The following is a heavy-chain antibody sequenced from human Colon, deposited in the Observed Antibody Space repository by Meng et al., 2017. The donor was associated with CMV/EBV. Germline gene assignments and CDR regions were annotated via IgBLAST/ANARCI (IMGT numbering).Heavy chain of an antibody. CDR1: GGSISSGNSY. CDR3: ASFVLGWNAYDT. V-gene: IGHV4-31*03. D-gene: IGHD3/OR15-3a*01. J-gene: IGHJ5*02. CDR2: IHFSGST. Sequence: LRLSFTVSGGSISSGNSYWSWIRQHPERGLAWMGYIHFSGSTNYNPSRQSRLTISVDTSKDQFSLEVTSVTAADTAVYYGASFVLGWNAYDTWGQGTLVTVSS.